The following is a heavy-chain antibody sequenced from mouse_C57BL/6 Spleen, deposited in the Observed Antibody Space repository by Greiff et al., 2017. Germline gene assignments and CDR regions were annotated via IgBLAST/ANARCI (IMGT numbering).Heavy chain of an antibody. CDR1: GYTFTSYW. J-gene: IGHJ1*03. CDR3: ARAFVTTVVAGYFDY. CDR2: LDPSDSYT. Sequence: QVQLQQPGAELVKPGASVKLSCKASGYTFTSYWMQWVKQRPGKGLEWIGELDPSDSYTKYNQKFKGKATLTVDTSSSTAYMQLSSLTSDDSAVYYCARAFVTTVVAGYFDYWGTGTTVTVSS. V-gene: IGHV1-50*01. D-gene: IGHD1-1*01.